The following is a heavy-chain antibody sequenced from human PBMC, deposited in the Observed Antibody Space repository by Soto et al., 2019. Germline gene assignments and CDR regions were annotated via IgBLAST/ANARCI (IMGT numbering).Heavy chain of an antibody. V-gene: IGHV3-48*02. CDR3: ARPLANYYYYGMDV. J-gene: IGHJ6*02. CDR2: ISSSSSTI. Sequence: GGSLRLSCAASGFTFSSYSMNWVRQAPGKGLEWVSYISSSSSTIYYADPVKGRFTISRDNAKNSLYLQMNSLRDEDTAVYYCARPLANYYYYGMDVWGQGTTVTVSS. CDR1: GFTFSSYS.